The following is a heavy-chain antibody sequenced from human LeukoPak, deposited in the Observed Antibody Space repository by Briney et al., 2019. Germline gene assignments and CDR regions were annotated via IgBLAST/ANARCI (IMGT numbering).Heavy chain of an antibody. D-gene: IGHD3-9*01. Sequence: SETLSLTCTVSGGSISGSSYYWGWIRQPPGKGLEWIGSIYYSGSTYYNPSLKSRVTISVDTSKNQFSLKLSSVTAADTAVYYCARQLRNYDILTGYSYYFDYWGQGTLVTVSS. V-gene: IGHV4-39*01. CDR3: ARQLRNYDILTGYSYYFDY. CDR2: IYYSGST. J-gene: IGHJ4*02. CDR1: GGSISGSSYY.